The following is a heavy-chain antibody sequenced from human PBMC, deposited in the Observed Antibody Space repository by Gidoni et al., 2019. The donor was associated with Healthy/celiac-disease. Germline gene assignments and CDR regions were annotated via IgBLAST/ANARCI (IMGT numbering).Heavy chain of an antibody. V-gene: IGHV3-48*03. CDR2: ISSSGSTI. CDR1: GFTFSSYE. CDR3: ARTGGWELPFDY. Sequence: EVQLLVSGGGLVQPGGSLRLSCASSGFTFSSYEMNWVSQAPGKGLEWVSYISSSGSTIYYADSVKGRFTISRDNAKNSLYLQMNSLRAEDTAVYYCARTGGWELPFDYWGQGTLVTVSS. J-gene: IGHJ4*02. D-gene: IGHD1-26*01.